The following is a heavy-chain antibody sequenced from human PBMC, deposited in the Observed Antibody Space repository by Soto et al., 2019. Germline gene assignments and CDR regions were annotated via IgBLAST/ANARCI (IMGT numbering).Heavy chain of an antibody. CDR2: IYHSGST. CDR1: GGSISSGGYS. J-gene: IGHJ4*02. CDR3: ATLWGQD. Sequence: SETLSLTCAVSGGSISSGGYSWSWIRQPPGKGLEWIGYIYHSGSTYYNPSLKSRVTISVDTSKNQFSLKLSSVTAADTAVYYCATLWGQDWGQGTLVTVSS. D-gene: IGHD3-10*01. V-gene: IGHV4-30-2*03.